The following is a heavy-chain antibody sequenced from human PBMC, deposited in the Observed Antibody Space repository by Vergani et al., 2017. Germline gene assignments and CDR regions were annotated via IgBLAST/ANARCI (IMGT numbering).Heavy chain of an antibody. CDR2: INPNSGGT. D-gene: IGHD3-22*01. V-gene: IGHV1-2*02. J-gene: IGHJ4*02. CDR1: GYTFTGYY. CDR3: ARGYYYDSSGYYPFDY. Sequence: QVQLVQSGAEVKKPGASVKVSCKASGYTFTGYYMHWVRQAPGQVLEWMGWINPNSGGTNYAQKFQGRVTMTRDTSISTAYMALSRLRSDDTAVYYCARGYYYDSSGYYPFDYWGQGTLVTVSS.